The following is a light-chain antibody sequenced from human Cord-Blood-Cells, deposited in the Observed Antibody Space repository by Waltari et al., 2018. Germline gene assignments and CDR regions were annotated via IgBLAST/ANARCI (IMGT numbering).Light chain of an antibody. CDR1: QSVSSN. J-gene: IGKJ4*01. CDR3: QQYNNWPPLT. V-gene: IGKV3-15*01. Sequence: EIVMTQSPATLSVSPGERATLSCRARQSVSSNLAWYQQNPGQAPRLLIYGASTRATGIPARFSGSGSGTEFTLTISSLQSEDFAVYYCQQYNNWPPLTFGGGTKVEIK. CDR2: GAS.